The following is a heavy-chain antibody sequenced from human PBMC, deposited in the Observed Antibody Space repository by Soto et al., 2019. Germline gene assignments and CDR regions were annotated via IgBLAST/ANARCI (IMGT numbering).Heavy chain of an antibody. CDR1: GGSISSGGYY. Sequence: PSETLSLTCTVSGGSISSGGYYWSWIRQHPGKGLDWIGYIYHSGTTYYNPSLKSRVIISVDPSKIQFSLELSSVTAADTAVYYCARRGYNYSFDYWGQGTLVTVSS. CDR3: ARRGYNYSFDY. CDR2: IYHSGTT. V-gene: IGHV4-31*03. D-gene: IGHD5-12*01. J-gene: IGHJ4*02.